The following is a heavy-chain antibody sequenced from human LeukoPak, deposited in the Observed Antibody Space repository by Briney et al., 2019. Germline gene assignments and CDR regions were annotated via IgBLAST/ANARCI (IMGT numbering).Heavy chain of an antibody. D-gene: IGHD3-22*01. J-gene: IGHJ4*02. CDR2: ISSSSNYI. CDR3: ARVRYDGSGYYSIYDY. CDR1: GFTFSSYS. Sequence: GGSLRLSCAASGFTFSSYSIHWVRQAPGRGLEGVSSISSSSNYIYYADPVKGRFTISRDNANNSLSLQMNTLRPEDTAVYYCARVRYDGSGYYSIYDYWGQGTLVTVSS. V-gene: IGHV3-21*01.